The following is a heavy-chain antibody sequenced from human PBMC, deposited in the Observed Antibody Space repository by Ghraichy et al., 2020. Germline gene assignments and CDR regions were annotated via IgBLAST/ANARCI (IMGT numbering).Heavy chain of an antibody. CDR2: INPNSGGI. J-gene: IGHJ4*02. CDR3: ARGFSDELGATINYFDY. D-gene: IGHD1-26*01. Sequence: ASVKVSCKASGYTFTGYYMHWVRQAPGQGLEWMGWINPNSGGINYAQKFQGWVTMTRDTSISTAYMELSRLRSDDTAVYYCARGFSDELGATINYFDYWGQGTLVTVSS. CDR1: GYTFTGYY. V-gene: IGHV1-2*04.